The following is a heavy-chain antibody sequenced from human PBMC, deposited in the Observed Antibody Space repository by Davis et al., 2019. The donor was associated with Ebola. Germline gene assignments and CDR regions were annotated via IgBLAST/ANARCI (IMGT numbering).Heavy chain of an antibody. CDR2: VYHTGST. V-gene: IGHV4-4*02. CDR1: GGSIIDANW. Sequence: SETLSLTCTVSGGSIIDANWWSWVRQPPGKGLEWIGQVYHTGSTVYNPSLESRLTISIDKSKNQFSLKLTSLTAADTAVYYCARQDIVTTNWFDPWGQGTLVTVSS. J-gene: IGHJ5*02. CDR3: ARQDIVTTNWFDP. D-gene: IGHD5-12*01.